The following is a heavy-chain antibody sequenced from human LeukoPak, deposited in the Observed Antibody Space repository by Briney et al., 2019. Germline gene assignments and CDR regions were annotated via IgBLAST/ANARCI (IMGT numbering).Heavy chain of an antibody. CDR2: ISSSSSYI. CDR3: ARGPLGIAAAGSRWFDP. D-gene: IGHD6-13*01. V-gene: IGHV3-21*01. CDR1: GFTFSSYS. Sequence: PGGSLRLSCAASGFTFSSYSMNWVRQAPGKGLEWVSSISSSSSYIYYADSVKGRFTISRDNAKNSLYLQMNSLRAEDTAVYYCARGPLGIAAAGSRWFDPWGQGTLVTVSS. J-gene: IGHJ5*02.